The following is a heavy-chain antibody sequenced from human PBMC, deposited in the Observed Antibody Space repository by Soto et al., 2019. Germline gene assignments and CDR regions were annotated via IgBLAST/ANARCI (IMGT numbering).Heavy chain of an antibody. CDR2: IKQDGSEK. Sequence: GGSLRLSCAASGFTFSSHWMSWVRQAPGKGLEWVANIKQDGSEKYYVDSVKGRFTISRDNAKNSLYLQMNSLRAEDTAVYYCARDKIPYDYVWGSYPNDAFDIWGQGTMVTVSS. CDR1: GFTFSSHW. D-gene: IGHD3-16*01. CDR3: ARDKIPYDYVWGSYPNDAFDI. V-gene: IGHV3-7*01. J-gene: IGHJ3*02.